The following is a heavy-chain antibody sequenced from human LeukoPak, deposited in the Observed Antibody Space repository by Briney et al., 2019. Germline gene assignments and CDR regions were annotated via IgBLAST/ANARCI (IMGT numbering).Heavy chain of an antibody. D-gene: IGHD2-15*01. CDR3: AISRPNRGRYCSGGSCLSGAFDI. Sequence: GASVKVSCKASGYTFTGYYMHWVRQAPGQGLEWMGWINPNSGGTNYAQKFQGWVTMTRDTSISTAYMELSRLRSDDTAVYYCAISRPNRGRYCSGGSCLSGAFDIWGQGTMVTVSS. CDR2: INPNSGGT. V-gene: IGHV1-2*04. J-gene: IGHJ3*02. CDR1: GYTFTGYY.